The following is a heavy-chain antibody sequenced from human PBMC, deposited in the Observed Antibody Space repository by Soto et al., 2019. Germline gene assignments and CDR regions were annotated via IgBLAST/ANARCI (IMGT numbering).Heavy chain of an antibody. CDR3: AKTGNIVPTAKGYFDY. CDR1: GFTFSSYA. D-gene: IGHD5-12*01. Sequence: EVQLLESGGGLIQPGGSLRLSCAASGFTFSSYAMSWVRQAPGKGLEWVSGISGGGGSTYYADSVKGRFTISRDNSNLYLQMNSLRVEDTAVYYCAKTGNIVPTAKGYFDYWGQGTLVTVSS. J-gene: IGHJ4*02. CDR2: ISGGGGST. V-gene: IGHV3-23*01.